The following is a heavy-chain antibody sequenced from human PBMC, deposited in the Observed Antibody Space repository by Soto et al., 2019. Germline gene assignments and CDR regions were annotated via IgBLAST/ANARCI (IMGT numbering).Heavy chain of an antibody. V-gene: IGHV3-30*18. J-gene: IGHJ4*02. CDR2: ISYDGSNK. D-gene: IGHD6-19*01. CDR3: AKDSSGWYGPQGY. CDR1: GFTFGSYG. Sequence: PGGSLRLSCAASGFTFGSYGMHWVRQAPGKGLEWVAVISYDGSNKYYADSVKGRFTISRDNSKNTLYLQMNSLRAEDTAVYYCAKDSSGWYGPQGYWGQGTLVTVSS.